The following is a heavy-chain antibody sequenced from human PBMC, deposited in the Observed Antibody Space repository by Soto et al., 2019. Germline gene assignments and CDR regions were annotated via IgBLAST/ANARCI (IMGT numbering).Heavy chain of an antibody. D-gene: IGHD6-19*01. V-gene: IGHV1-18*01. CDR3: ARDRSGWYDF. CDR2: ISPHNGNA. Sequence: SGKVCCKTSGYPFTSHRLSWVRRAPGQGLEWMGWISPHNGNAKYAQKFQDRVTMTADTAASTVYMELRSLRSDDSAVFYCARDRSGWYDFWGQGTLVTV. J-gene: IGHJ4*02. CDR1: GYPFTSHR.